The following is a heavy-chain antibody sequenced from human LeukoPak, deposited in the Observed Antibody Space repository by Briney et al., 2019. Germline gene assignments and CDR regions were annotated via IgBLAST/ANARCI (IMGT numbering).Heavy chain of an antibody. Sequence: PSETLSLTCAVYGGSFSGYYWSWIRQPPGKGLEWIGEINHSGSTNYNPSLKSRVTISVDTSKNQFSLKLSSVTAADTAIYYCARGEKWDLHAFDIWGQGTMVTVSS. V-gene: IGHV4-34*01. J-gene: IGHJ3*02. CDR3: ARGEKWDLHAFDI. CDR1: GGSFSGYY. CDR2: INHSGST. D-gene: IGHD1-26*01.